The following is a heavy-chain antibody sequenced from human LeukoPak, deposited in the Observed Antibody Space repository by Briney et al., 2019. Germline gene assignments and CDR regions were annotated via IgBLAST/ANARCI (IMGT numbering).Heavy chain of an antibody. D-gene: IGHD6-13*01. CDR3: ARVLSSSWYYYYYMDV. CDR2: INPNSGGT. CDR1: GYTFTGYY. J-gene: IGHJ6*03. Sequence: RASVKVSCKASGYTFTGYYMHWVRQAPGQGLEWMGRINPNSGGTNYAQKFQGRVTMTRDTSISTAYMELSRLRSDDTAVYYCARVLSSSWYYYYYMDVWGKGTTVTVSS. V-gene: IGHV1-2*06.